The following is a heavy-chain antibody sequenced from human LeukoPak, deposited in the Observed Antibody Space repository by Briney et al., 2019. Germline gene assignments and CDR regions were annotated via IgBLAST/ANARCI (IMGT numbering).Heavy chain of an antibody. Sequence: GGSLRLSCAASGFTFSSYWMSWVRQAPGKGLEWVANIKKDGSEKYYVDSVKGRFTISRDNSKNTLYLQMNSLRAEDTAVYYCAKRYCSGGSCYSDAFDIWGQGTMVTVSS. J-gene: IGHJ3*02. CDR2: IKKDGSEK. CDR3: AKRYCSGGSCYSDAFDI. D-gene: IGHD2-15*01. CDR1: GFTFSSYW. V-gene: IGHV3-7*01.